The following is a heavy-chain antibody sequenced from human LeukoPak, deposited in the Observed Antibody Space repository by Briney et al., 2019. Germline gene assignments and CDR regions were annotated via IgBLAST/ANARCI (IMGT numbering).Heavy chain of an antibody. J-gene: IGHJ4*02. Sequence: ASVKVSCKASGGTFSSYAISWVRQAPGQGLEWMGGIIPIFGTANYAQKFQGRVTITADESTSTAYMELSSLRSEDTAVYYCARGGSGWYGAHNDYWGQGTLVTVSS. CDR2: IIPIFGTA. CDR1: GGTFSSYA. CDR3: ARGGSGWYGAHNDY. V-gene: IGHV1-69*13. D-gene: IGHD6-19*01.